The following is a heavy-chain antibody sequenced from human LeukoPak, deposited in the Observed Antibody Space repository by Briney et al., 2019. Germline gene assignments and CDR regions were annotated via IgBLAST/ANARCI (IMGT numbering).Heavy chain of an antibody. J-gene: IGHJ5*02. D-gene: IGHD3-22*01. CDR3: ARVNMIVVGPFDP. V-gene: IGHV1-2*02. Sequence: GASVKVSCKASGYTFTGYYMHWVRQAPGQGLEWMGWINPNSGGTNYAQKFQGRVTMTRDTSISTAYMELSRLRSDDTAVYYCARVNMIVVGPFDPWGQGTLVTVSS. CDR2: INPNSGGT. CDR1: GYTFTGYY.